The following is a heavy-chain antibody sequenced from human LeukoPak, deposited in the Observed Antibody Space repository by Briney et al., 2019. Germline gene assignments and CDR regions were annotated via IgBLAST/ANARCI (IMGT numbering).Heavy chain of an antibody. CDR1: GGSISSGYY. CDR2: IYHSGST. D-gene: IGHD2-15*01. CDR3: ARDSPLLRRGDLQH. J-gene: IGHJ1*01. V-gene: IGHV4-30-2*01. Sequence: SETLSLTCTVSGGSISSGYYWSWIRQAPGKGLEWLGYIYHSGSTYYNPSLKRRLTISVDKSKNQFSLKLTSVTAADTAVYYCARDSPLLRRGDLQHWGQGTLVTVSS.